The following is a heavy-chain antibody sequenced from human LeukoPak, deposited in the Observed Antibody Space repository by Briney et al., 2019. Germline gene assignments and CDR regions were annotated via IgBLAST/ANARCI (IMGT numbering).Heavy chain of an antibody. CDR2: IYYSGST. CDR3: AGERAVQRWYNWFDP. J-gene: IGHJ5*02. CDR1: GGSISSSSYS. D-gene: IGHD2-15*01. V-gene: IGHV4-39*07. Sequence: PSETLSLTCTVSGGSISSSSYSWGWLRQPPGKGLEWIGSIYYSGSTYYNPSLNSRVTISVDTSKNQFSLKLSSVTAADTAVYYCAGERAVQRWYNWFDPGAREPWSPS.